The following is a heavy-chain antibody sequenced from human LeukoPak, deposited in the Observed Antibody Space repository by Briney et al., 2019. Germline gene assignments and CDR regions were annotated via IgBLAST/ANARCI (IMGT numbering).Heavy chain of an antibody. CDR2: INSDGSSA. J-gene: IGHJ4*02. CDR3: AIGVVITTAFDN. V-gene: IGHV3-74*01. CDR1: GFTFNNYW. Sequence: GGSLRLSCAASGFTFNNYWMHWVRQAPGKVLVWVSGINSDGSSATYADSVKGRFTISRDNAKNTLYLEMSSLRAEDMAVYYCAIGVVITTAFDNWGQGTLVTVSS. D-gene: IGHD3-22*01.